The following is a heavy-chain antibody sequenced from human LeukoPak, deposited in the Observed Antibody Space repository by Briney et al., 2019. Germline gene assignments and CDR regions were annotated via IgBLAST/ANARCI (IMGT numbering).Heavy chain of an antibody. CDR2: INHSGST. Sequence: SETLSLTCAVYGGSFSGYYWSWIRQPPGKGLEWIGEINHSGSTNYNPSLKSRVTISVDTSKNQFSLKLSSVTAADTAVYYCARGAQYYDILTGSRIYYYYYYMDVWGKGTTVTVSS. CDR3: ARGAQYYDILTGSRIYYYYYYMDV. D-gene: IGHD3-9*01. V-gene: IGHV4-34*01. J-gene: IGHJ6*03. CDR1: GGSFSGYY.